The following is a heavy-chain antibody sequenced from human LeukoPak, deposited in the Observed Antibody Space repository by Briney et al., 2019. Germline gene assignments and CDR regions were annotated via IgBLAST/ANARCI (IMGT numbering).Heavy chain of an antibody. J-gene: IGHJ4*02. CDR3: ARDRREYSGNYFDY. Sequence: GGSLRLSCAASGFTVSSNYMSWVRQAPGKGLEWVSVIYIGGSTYYADSVKGRFTISRDNSKNTLYLQMNSLRAEDTAVYYWARDRREYSGNYFDYWGQGTLVTVSS. D-gene: IGHD1-26*01. CDR1: GFTVSSNY. V-gene: IGHV3-53*01. CDR2: IYIGGST.